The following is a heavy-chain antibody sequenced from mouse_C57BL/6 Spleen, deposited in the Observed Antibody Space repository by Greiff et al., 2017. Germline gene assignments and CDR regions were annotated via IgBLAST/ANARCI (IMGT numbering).Heavy chain of an antibody. J-gene: IGHJ2*01. CDR1: GFTFSDYG. CDR3: ARAYWSYYFDY. D-gene: IGHD4-1*01. CDR2: ISSGSSTI. V-gene: IGHV5-17*01. Sequence: DVKLVESGGGLVKPGGSLKLSCAASGFTFSDYGMHWVRQAPEKGLEWVAYISSGSSTIYYADTVKGRFTISRDNAKNTLFLQMTSLRSEDTAMYYCARAYWSYYFDYWGQGTTLTVSS.